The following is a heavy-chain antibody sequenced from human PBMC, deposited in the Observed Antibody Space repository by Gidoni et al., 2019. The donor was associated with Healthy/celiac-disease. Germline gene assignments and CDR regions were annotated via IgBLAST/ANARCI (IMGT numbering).Heavy chain of an antibody. CDR3: ARHDIVVVPAEGGNWFDP. CDR1: GGSISSSIYY. V-gene: IGHV4-39*01. Sequence: QLQLQESGPGLVKPSETLSLTCPVSGGSISSSIYYWGWIRQPPGKGLEWIGSFYYSGSTYYNPSLKSRVTISVDTSKNQFSLKLSSVTAADTAVYYCARHDIVVVPAEGGNWFDPWGQGTLVTVSS. J-gene: IGHJ5*02. D-gene: IGHD2-2*01. CDR2: FYYSGST.